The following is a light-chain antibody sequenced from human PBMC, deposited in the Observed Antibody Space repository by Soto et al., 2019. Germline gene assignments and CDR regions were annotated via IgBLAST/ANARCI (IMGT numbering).Light chain of an antibody. CDR1: SSDVGSYNL. CDR2: EGS. V-gene: IGLV2-23*01. J-gene: IGLJ2*01. Sequence: QSALTQPASVSGSPGQSITISCTGTSSDVGSYNLGSWYQQHPGKAPKLMIYEGSKRPSGVSNRFSGSKSGNTASLTISGLQAEDEADYYCCSYAGSSTAKVFGGGTKLTVL. CDR3: CSYAGSSTAKV.